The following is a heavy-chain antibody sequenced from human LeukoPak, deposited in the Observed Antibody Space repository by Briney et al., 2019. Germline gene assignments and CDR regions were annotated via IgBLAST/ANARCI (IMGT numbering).Heavy chain of an antibody. CDR3: ARDAGPWVIAARPGPGYWFDP. J-gene: IGHJ5*02. CDR2: IIPIFGTA. CDR1: GGTFSSYA. V-gene: IGHV1-69*13. Sequence: ASVKVSCKASGGTFSSYAISWVRQAPGQGLEWMGGIIPIFGTANYAQKFQGRVTITADESTSTAYMELSSLRSEDTAVYYCARDAGPWVIAARPGPGYWFDPWGQGTLVTVSS. D-gene: IGHD6-6*01.